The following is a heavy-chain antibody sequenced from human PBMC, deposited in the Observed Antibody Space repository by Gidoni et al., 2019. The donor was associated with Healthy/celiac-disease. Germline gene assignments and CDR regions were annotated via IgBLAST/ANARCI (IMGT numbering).Heavy chain of an antibody. D-gene: IGHD3-16*01. Sequence: EVQLVESGGGLVQPGGSLRLSCAASGFTFSSYCISWVRQSPGKGLEWVANIKQDGSEKYYVDSVMGRFTISRDNAKNSLYLQMNSLRAEDTAVYYCASGWGTFDYWGQGTLVTVSS. CDR1: GFTFSSYC. V-gene: IGHV3-7*02. J-gene: IGHJ4*02. CDR2: IKQDGSEK. CDR3: ASGWGTFDY.